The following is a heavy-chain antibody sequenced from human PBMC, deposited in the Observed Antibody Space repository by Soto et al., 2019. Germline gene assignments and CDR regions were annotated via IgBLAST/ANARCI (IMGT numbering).Heavy chain of an antibody. CDR1: GGTFSGSY. CDR2: INHSGST. J-gene: IGHJ4*02. CDR3: ARGVRGYSYGYLDY. Sequence: SETLSLTCAVYGGTFSGSYWSWIRQPPGKGLEWIGEINHSGSTNYNPSLMSRVTISVDTSKNQFSLKLSSVTAADTAVYYCARGVRGYSYGYLDYWGQGTLVT. V-gene: IGHV4-34*01. D-gene: IGHD5-18*01.